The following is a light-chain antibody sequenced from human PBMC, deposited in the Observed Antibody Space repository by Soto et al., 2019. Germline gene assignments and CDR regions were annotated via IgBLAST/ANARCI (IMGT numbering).Light chain of an antibody. CDR3: QQRSSWPLT. CDR1: RGIDTY. J-gene: IGKJ4*01. Sequence: EIVLTQSPATLSLPPGERATLSCRASRGIDTYLAWYQQKRGQAPRLLIYDASNRTTGIPARFSGGGSGTDFTLSISSLETDDFAVYYCQQRSSWPLTFGGGTKVEIK. CDR2: DAS. V-gene: IGKV3-11*01.